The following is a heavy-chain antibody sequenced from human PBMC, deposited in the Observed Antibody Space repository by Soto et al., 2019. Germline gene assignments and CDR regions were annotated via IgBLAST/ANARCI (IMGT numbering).Heavy chain of an antibody. D-gene: IGHD1-26*01. CDR2: IYYSGST. CDR1: GGSVSSGSYY. J-gene: IGHJ3*02. V-gene: IGHV4-61*01. Sequence: PSETLSLTCTVSGGSVSSGSYYRSWIRQPPGKGLEWIGYIYYSGSTNYNPSLKSRVTISVDTSKNQFSLKLSSVTAADTAVYYCVSDRRGVSNGSYYGVHVFDIWGQGTMVTVSS. CDR3: VSDRRGVSNGSYYGVHVFDI.